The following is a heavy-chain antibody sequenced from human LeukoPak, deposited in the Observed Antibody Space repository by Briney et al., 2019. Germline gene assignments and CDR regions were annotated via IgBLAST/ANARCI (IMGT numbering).Heavy chain of an antibody. CDR1: GFTFTSLG. D-gene: IGHD1-14*01. CDR3: AKDGGISSFDY. V-gene: IGHV3-30*02. J-gene: IGHJ4*02. CDR2: VENDGTTK. Sequence: GGSLRLSCPASGFTFTSLGMHWVRQAPGKGLEWVAFVENDGTTKYYADSVKGRFSISRDNSKNTLYLQMNSLRAEDTAVYYCAKDGGISSFDYWGQGTLVTVSS.